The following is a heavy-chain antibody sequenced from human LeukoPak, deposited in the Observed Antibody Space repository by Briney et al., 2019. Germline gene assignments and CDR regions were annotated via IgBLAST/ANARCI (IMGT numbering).Heavy chain of an antibody. D-gene: IGHD4-17*01. CDR3: ARVNDYGDYDAFDI. CDR2: INSDGSST. V-gene: IGHV3-74*01. Sequence: GGSLRLSCAASGFTFSSYWMHWVRQAPGKGLVWVSRINSDGSSTSYADSVKGRFTISRDNAKNTLYLQMNSLRAEDTAVYYCARVNDYGDYDAFDIWGQGTMVTVSS. CDR1: GFTFSSYW. J-gene: IGHJ3*02.